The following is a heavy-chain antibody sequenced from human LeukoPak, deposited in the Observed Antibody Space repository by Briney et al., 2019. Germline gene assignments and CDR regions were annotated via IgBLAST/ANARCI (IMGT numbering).Heavy chain of an antibody. J-gene: IGHJ3*01. Sequence: PSETLSLTCTVSGGSISSYYWSWIRQPPGKGLEWVSAISGSGGSTYYADSVKGRFTLSRDNSKNTLYLQMNSLRAEDTAVYYCAKDLYSSGWYSAFDVWGQGTTVTVSS. D-gene: IGHD6-19*01. CDR1: GGSISSYY. CDR3: AKDLYSSGWYSAFDV. V-gene: IGHV3-23*01. CDR2: ISGSGGST.